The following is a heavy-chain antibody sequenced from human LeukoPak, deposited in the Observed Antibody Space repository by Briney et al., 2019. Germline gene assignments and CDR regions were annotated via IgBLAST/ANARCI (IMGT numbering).Heavy chain of an antibody. CDR2: INPNSGGT. CDR1: GYTFTGYY. D-gene: IGHD3-10*01. V-gene: IGHV1-2*02. CDR3: ARTITMVRGVIITALPY. J-gene: IGHJ4*02. Sequence: ASVKVSCKASGYTFTGYYMHWVRQAPGQGLEWMGWINPNSGGTNYAQKFQGRATMTRDTSISTAYMELSRLRSDDTAVYYYARTITMVRGVIITALPYWGQGTLVTVSS.